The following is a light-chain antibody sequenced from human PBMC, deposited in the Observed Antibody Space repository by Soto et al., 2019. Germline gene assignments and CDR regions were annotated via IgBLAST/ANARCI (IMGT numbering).Light chain of an antibody. CDR2: EVS. CDR3: SSYTTSTTYV. Sequence: QSVLPQPPSVSGSPGQSVTISCTGTSSDVGSYNRVSWYQQPPGTAPKLMIYEVSNRPSGVPDRFSGSKSDNTASLTISGLQAEDEADYYCSSYTTSTTYVFGTGTKVTVL. V-gene: IGLV2-18*02. J-gene: IGLJ1*01. CDR1: SSDVGSYNR.